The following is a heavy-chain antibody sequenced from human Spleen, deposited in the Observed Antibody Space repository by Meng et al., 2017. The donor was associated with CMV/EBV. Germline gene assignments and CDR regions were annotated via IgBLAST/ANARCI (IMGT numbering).Heavy chain of an antibody. Sequence: GESLKISCVASGFTFTSYTRNWVRQAPGKGLEWVSSIGSSSSRIYYADSVKGRFTVSRDNARNSLYLQMNSLRAEDSAMYYCTRGGGSAAFWGQGTLVTVSS. V-gene: IGHV3-21*04. CDR2: IGSSSSRI. CDR1: GFTFTSYT. CDR3: TRGGGSAAF. J-gene: IGHJ4*02. D-gene: IGHD2-15*01.